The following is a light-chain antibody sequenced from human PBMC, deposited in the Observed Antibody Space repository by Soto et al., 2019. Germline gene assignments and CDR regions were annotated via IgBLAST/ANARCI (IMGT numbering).Light chain of an antibody. CDR1: QSISSY. J-gene: IGKJ1*01. V-gene: IGKV1-39*01. CDR2: GVS. CDR3: QQSYINSWT. Sequence: DIQMTQSPSYLYASVGDRVTITCRASQSISSYLNWYQQKPGKAPKLLIYGVSSLQRGVPSRFSGRGSGTDFTLTISSLQPEDFATYYCQQSYINSWTFGQGTKVDIK.